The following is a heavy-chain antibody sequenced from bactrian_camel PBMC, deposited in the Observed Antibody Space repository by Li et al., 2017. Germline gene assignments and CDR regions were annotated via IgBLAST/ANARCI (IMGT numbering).Heavy chain of an antibody. CDR3: VADAYKF. D-gene: IGHD7*01. CDR1: GRTYPNYV. J-gene: IGHJ4*01. V-gene: IGHV3S53*01. CDR2: VDSTGNA. Sequence: HVQLVESGGGSVQAGTSLILSCAAVGRTYPNYVMGWFRQAPGKEREGVATVDSTGNANYAESVKGRFTIIMNNAQNTVWLQMNSLKPEDTAVYYCVADAYKFWGQGTQVTVS.